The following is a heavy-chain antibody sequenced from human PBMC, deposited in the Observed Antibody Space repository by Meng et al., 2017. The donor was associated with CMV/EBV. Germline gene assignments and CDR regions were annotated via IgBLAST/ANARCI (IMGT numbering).Heavy chain of an antibody. J-gene: IGHJ6*02. CDR2: LSGGSDFI. V-gene: IGHV3-21*04. D-gene: IGHD2-2*02. Sequence: GESLKISCAASGFDFSRYIMNWVRQAPGKGLEWVSSLSGGSDFIYYADSVKGRFTISRDNAQNSLYLQLTSLRVEDTAVYYCARDCSSTSCYRKWYYGMDVWGQGTTVTVSS. CDR3: ARDCSSTSCYRKWYYGMDV. CDR1: GFDFSRYI.